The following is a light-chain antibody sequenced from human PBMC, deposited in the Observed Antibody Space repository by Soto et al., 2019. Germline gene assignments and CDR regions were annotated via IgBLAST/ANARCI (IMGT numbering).Light chain of an antibody. CDR2: DTF. J-gene: IGKJ4*01. V-gene: IGKV3-11*01. CDR1: QSVGSN. CDR3: QQRSNWPLT. Sequence: EVVLTQSPATLSLTPGERATLSCRASQSVGSNLIWYQQQPGQAPRLLIYDTFNRATGIPARFSGSGSGTDFTLTISSLEPEDSAVYYCQQRSNWPLTFGRGTKVEIK.